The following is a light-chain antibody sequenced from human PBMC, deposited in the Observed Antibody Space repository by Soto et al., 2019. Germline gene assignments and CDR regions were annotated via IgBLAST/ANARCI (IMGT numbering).Light chain of an antibody. CDR1: SSDVGGYIY. Sequence: QLVLTQPASVSGSPGQSITISCTGTSSDVGGYIYVSWYQQHPGKAPKLMIYEVSNRPSGVSDRFSGSRSGNTASLTISGLQAEDESDYYCISYTSSSTWLFGGGTKLTVL. J-gene: IGLJ3*02. CDR3: ISYTSSSTWL. V-gene: IGLV2-14*01. CDR2: EVS.